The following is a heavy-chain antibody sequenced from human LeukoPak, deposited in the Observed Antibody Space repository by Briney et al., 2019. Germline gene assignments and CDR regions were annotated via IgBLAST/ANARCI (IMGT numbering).Heavy chain of an antibody. V-gene: IGHV4-39*07. Sequence: SETLSLTCTVPGGSISSSTYYWGWIRLPPGKGLEWIGSIYYSGSIYYNPSLKSRVTISVDTSKNQFSLKLSSVTAADTAVYYCARLGMGATTFAYWGQGTLVTVSS. J-gene: IGHJ4*02. D-gene: IGHD1-26*01. CDR2: IYYSGSI. CDR1: GGSISSSTYY. CDR3: ARLGMGATTFAY.